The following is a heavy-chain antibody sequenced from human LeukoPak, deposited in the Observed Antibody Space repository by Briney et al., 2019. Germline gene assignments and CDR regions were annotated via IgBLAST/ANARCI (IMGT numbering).Heavy chain of an antibody. CDR3: ARNGLAQWELLSY. D-gene: IGHD1-26*01. CDR2: INAGNGNT. CDR1: GYTFTSYA. V-gene: IGHV1-3*01. J-gene: IGHJ4*02. Sequence: GASVKVSCKASGYTFTSYAMHWVRQAPGQRLEWMGWINAGNGNTKYSQKFQGRVTITRDTSASTAYMELSSLRSEDKAVYHCARNGLAQWELLSYWGQGTLVTVSS.